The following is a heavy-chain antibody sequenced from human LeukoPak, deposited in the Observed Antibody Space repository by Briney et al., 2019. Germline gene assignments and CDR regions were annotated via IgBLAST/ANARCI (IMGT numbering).Heavy chain of an antibody. CDR3: AKDNADYPIYYFDS. CDR2: ISASGGGK. D-gene: IGHD3-16*01. CDR1: GFTFSTYA. Sequence: PGGSLRLSCAASGFTFSTYAMNWVRQAPGKGLEWVSGISASGGGKFYADSVKGRFTISRDKSKSTVSLRMNSLRAEDAAVYYCAKDNADYPIYYFDSWGQGILVTVSS. J-gene: IGHJ4*02. V-gene: IGHV3-23*01.